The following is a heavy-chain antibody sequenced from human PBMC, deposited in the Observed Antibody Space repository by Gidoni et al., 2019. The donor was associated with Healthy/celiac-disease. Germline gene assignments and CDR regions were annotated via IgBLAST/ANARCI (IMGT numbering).Heavy chain of an antibody. J-gene: IGHJ3*02. D-gene: IGHD6-13*01. Sequence: QVQLQQWGAGLLKPSETLSLTCAVYGGSFSGSYWSWIRQPPGKGLEWIGEINHSGSTNYNPSLKSRVTISVDTSKNQFSLKLSSVTAADTAVYYCARGPYSSSWYPTDAFDIWGQGTMVTVSS. CDR1: GGSFSGSY. CDR2: INHSGST. CDR3: ARGPYSSSWYPTDAFDI. V-gene: IGHV4-34*01.